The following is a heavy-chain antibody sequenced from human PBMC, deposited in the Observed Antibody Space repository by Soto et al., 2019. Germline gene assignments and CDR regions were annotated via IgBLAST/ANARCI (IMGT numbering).Heavy chain of an antibody. CDR3: ARSMYSSSWSDY. J-gene: IGHJ4*02. Sequence: ASVKVSCKASGYTFTGYYMHWVRQAPGQGLEWMGWINPNSGGTNYAQKFQGWVTMTRDTSISTAYMELSRLRSDDTAVYYCARSMYSSSWSDYRGQGTLVTVSS. V-gene: IGHV1-2*04. CDR2: INPNSGGT. CDR1: GYTFTGYY. D-gene: IGHD6-13*01.